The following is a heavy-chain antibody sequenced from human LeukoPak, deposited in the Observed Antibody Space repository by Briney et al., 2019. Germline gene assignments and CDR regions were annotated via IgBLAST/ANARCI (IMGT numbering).Heavy chain of an antibody. CDR3: ARDYSESEYFFDY. V-gene: IGHV3-11*01. J-gene: IGHJ4*02. CDR2: ISGTGNNK. CDR1: GFTFSHYY. Sequence: GGSLRLSCAASGFTFSHYYMTWIRQAPGKGLEWVSYISGTGNNKYYADSVKGRFTISRDNAQNSLYLQMSSLRAEDTAMYYCARDYSESEYFFDYWGQGSLVAVSS. D-gene: IGHD1-26*01.